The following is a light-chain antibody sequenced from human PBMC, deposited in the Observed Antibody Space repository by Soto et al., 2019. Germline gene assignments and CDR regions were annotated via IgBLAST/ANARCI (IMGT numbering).Light chain of an antibody. V-gene: IGLV2-8*01. J-gene: IGLJ2*01. CDR1: SGDIGSYRF. Sequence: QSALTQPPSASGSPGQSVTISCTGTSGDIGSYRFVSWYQQHPGKAPKLLIYEVTKRPSGVPDRFSASTSGNTASLTVSGLQADDEADYYCSSYAGNNNVIFGGGTKDTVL. CDR2: EVT. CDR3: SSYAGNNNVI.